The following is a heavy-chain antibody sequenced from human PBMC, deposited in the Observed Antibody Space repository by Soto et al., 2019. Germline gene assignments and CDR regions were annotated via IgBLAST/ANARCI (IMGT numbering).Heavy chain of an antibody. CDR2: INHSGST. CDR3: ARDKITGLFDY. V-gene: IGHV4-34*01. CDR1: GGSFSGYY. D-gene: IGHD2-8*02. Sequence: QVQLQQWGAGLLKPSETLSITCAVYGGSFSGYYWTWIRQPPGTGPEWIGEINHSGSTNYNPSLKSRVTISVDTSKNQFSLKLTSVTAADTAVYYCARDKITGLFDYWGQGTLVTVSS. J-gene: IGHJ4*02.